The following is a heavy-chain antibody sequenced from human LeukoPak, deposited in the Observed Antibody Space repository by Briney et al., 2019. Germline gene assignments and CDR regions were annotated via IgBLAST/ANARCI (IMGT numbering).Heavy chain of an antibody. D-gene: IGHD1-26*01. Sequence: ASVKVSCKASGGTFSSYAISWVRQAPGQGLEWMGWINAGNGNTKYSQKLQGRVTMTTDTSTSTAYMELRSLRSDDTAVYYCARNSGSYLRSGCDYWGQGTLVTVSS. CDR3: ARNSGSYLRSGCDY. V-gene: IGHV1-18*01. J-gene: IGHJ4*02. CDR2: INAGNGNT. CDR1: GGTFSSYA.